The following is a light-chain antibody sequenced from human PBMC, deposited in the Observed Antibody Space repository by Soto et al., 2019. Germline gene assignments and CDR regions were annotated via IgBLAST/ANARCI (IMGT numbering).Light chain of an antibody. Sequence: QSVLTQPPSASGTPGQRVTMPCSGSSSNIGSKTVNWYQQLPGTAPKLLIYSNNHRPSGVPDRFSGSKSGTSASLAISGPQSQDDGDDYCPALDDSLNGYVFGTGTKLTVL. J-gene: IGLJ1*01. V-gene: IGLV1-44*01. CDR1: SSNIGSKT. CDR2: SNN. CDR3: PALDDSLNGYV.